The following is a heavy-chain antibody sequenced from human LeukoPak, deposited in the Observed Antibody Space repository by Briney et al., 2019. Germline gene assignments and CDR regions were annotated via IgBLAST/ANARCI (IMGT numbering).Heavy chain of an antibody. CDR1: VGSFSDYY. V-gene: IGHV4-34*01. CDR3: ARGDRSFSTYDS. CDR2: INDSGNT. Sequence: PSETLSLTCAVYVGSFSDYYGTWIRQSPDRGLEWFGEINDSGNTHYNPSLKRRVVISIDTSKNQFSQNMSSVTAAETTIYFCARGDRSFSTYDSWGQGSLVTVSS. J-gene: IGHJ4*02. D-gene: IGHD2-15*01.